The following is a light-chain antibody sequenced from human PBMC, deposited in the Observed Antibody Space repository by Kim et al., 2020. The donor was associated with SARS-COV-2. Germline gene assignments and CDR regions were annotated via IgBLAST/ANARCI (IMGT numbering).Light chain of an antibody. Sequence: SPRQTASSTLAGEKLAHKNVCWYLQTPGLSPVEVIYLDQTRPSRIPERFSGSKSGGTATLSISGTQAVDKADYYCQAWDSSTGVVFGGGTQLTVL. V-gene: IGLV3-1*01. CDR3: QAWDSSTGVV. CDR2: LDQ. CDR1: KLAHKN. J-gene: IGLJ2*01.